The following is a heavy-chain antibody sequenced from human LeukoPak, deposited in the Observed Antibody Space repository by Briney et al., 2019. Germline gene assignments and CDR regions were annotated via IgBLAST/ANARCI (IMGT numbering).Heavy chain of an antibody. D-gene: IGHD5-18*01. V-gene: IGHV3-9*01. CDR2: ISWNSGSI. CDR3: ARGGYSYGLAGDY. CDR1: GFTFDDYA. J-gene: IGHJ4*02. Sequence: GGSLRLSCAASGFTFDDYAMHWVRHAPGKGLEWVSGISWNSGSIGYADSVKGRFTISRDNAKNSLYLQMNSLRAEDTALYYCARGGYSYGLAGDYWGQGTLVTVSS.